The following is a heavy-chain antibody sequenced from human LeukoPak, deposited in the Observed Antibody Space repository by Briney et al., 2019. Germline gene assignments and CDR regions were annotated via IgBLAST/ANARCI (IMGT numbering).Heavy chain of an antibody. D-gene: IGHD6-13*01. CDR3: ARAAYSSTWYSRYFDL. CDR1: GLTFSSYA. J-gene: IGHJ2*01. Sequence: PGGSLRLSCAASGLTFSSYAMSWVRQAPGKGLEWVSTISGSGGSTYYADSVKGRFTISRDNSKNTLYLQMNSLRAEDTAVYYCARAAYSSTWYSRYFDLWGRGTLVTVSS. V-gene: IGHV3-23*01. CDR2: ISGSGGST.